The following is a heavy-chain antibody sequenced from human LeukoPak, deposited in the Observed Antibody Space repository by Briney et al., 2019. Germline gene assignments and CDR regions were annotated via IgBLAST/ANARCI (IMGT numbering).Heavy chain of an antibody. Sequence: ALVKVSCKASGYTFTNYGFSWVRQAPGQGLEWMGWISAYNGNTKYAQKLQGRVTMTTDTSTSTAYMELRSLRSDDTAVYYCARDWLGENYGGNSGYVAFDIWGQGTMVTVSS. CDR2: ISAYNGNT. CDR3: ARDWLGENYGGNSGYVAFDI. J-gene: IGHJ3*02. V-gene: IGHV1-18*01. CDR1: GYTFTNYG. D-gene: IGHD4-23*01.